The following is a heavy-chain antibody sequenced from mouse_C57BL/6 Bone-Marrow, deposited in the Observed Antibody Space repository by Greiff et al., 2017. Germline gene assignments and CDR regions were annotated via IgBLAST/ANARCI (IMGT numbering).Heavy chain of an antibody. CDR3: ARGPSDGYYVFMDY. J-gene: IGHJ4*01. V-gene: IGHV1-76*01. Sequence: QVQLKESGAELVRPGASVKLSCKASGYTFTDYYINWVKQRPGQGLEWIARIYPGSGNTYYNEKFKGKATLTAEKSSSTAYMQLSSLTSEDSAVYFCARGPSDGYYVFMDYWGQGTSVTVSS. CDR1: GYTFTDYY. CDR2: IYPGSGNT. D-gene: IGHD2-3*01.